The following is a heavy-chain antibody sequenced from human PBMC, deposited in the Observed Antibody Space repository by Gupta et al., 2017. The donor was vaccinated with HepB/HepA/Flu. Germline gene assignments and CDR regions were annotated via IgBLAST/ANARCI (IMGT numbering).Heavy chain of an antibody. CDR3: ARDFTPPGVDPYYYYGMDV. V-gene: IGHV3-21*01. CDR2: ISSSSSYI. Sequence: EVQLVESGGGLVKPGGSLRLSCAASGFTFSSYSMNWVRQAPGKGLEWVSSISSSSSYIYYADSVKGRFTISRDNAKNSLYLQMNSLRAEDTAVYYCARDFTPPGVDPYYYYGMDVWGQGTTVTVSS. D-gene: IGHD3/OR15-3a*01. CDR1: GFTFSSYS. J-gene: IGHJ6*02.